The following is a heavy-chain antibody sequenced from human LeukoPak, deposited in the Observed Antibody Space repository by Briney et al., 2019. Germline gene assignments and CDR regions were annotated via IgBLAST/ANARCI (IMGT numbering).Heavy chain of an antibody. D-gene: IGHD5-12*01. Sequence: GGSLRLSCAASGFTFSSYGTHWVRQAPGKGLEWVAFIRYDGSNKYYADSVKGRFTISRDNSKNTLYLQTNSLRAEDTAVYYCARVEASGYDYGAFDYWGQGTLVTVSS. J-gene: IGHJ4*02. CDR3: ARVEASGYDYGAFDY. CDR2: IRYDGSNK. V-gene: IGHV3-30*02. CDR1: GFTFSSYG.